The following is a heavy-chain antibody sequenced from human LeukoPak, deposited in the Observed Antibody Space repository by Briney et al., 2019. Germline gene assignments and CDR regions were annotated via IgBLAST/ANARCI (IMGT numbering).Heavy chain of an antibody. Sequence: SETLSLTCSVSGDSVSRSDSYWDWIRQPPGKGLEWIGTIYYSGRTYYSPSLKSRVTMSVDTSNNQFSLNLRSVTAADAAVYYCARRRYYDGSGYLEWGQGTLLSVSS. CDR1: GDSVSRSDSY. V-gene: IGHV4-39*01. J-gene: IGHJ1*01. D-gene: IGHD3-22*01. CDR2: IYYSGRT. CDR3: ARRRYYDGSGYLE.